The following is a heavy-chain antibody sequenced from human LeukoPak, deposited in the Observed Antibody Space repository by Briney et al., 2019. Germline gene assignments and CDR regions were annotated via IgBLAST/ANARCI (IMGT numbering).Heavy chain of an antibody. D-gene: IGHD6-13*01. CDR1: GFTFSSYA. CDR2: ISGSGGST. Sequence: GGSLRLSCAASGFTFSSYAMSWVCQAPGKGLEWVSAISGSGGSTYYADSVKGRFTISRDNSKNTLYLQMNSLRAEDTAVYYCAKAALYSSSLYIDYWGQGTLVTVSS. J-gene: IGHJ4*02. CDR3: AKAALYSSSLYIDY. V-gene: IGHV3-23*01.